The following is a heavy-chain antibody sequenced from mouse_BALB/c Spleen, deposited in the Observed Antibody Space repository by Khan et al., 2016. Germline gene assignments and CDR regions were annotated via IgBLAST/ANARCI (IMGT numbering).Heavy chain of an antibody. D-gene: IGHD2-14*01. CDR1: GYTFTDYS. Sequence: QLVQAGPELKKPGETVKISCKASGYTFTDYSMHWVKQAPGKGLKWMGWINTETGEPTYADDFKGRFAFSLETSSSTAYFQINNLKTEYTATYFCASYRTGRFAYWGQVTLVTVSA. J-gene: IGHJ3*01. CDR3: ASYRTGRFAY. CDR2: INTETGEP. V-gene: IGHV9-2-1*01.